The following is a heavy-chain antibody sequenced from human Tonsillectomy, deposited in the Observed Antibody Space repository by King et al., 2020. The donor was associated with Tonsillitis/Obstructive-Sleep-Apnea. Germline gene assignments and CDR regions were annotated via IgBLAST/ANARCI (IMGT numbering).Heavy chain of an antibody. D-gene: IGHD4-17*01. CDR2: INPNSGGT. Sequence: HVQLVESGAEVKKPGASVKVSCKASGYTFTGYYMHWVRQAPGQGLEWMGRINPNSGGTNYAQKFQGRVTMTRDTSISTAYMELSRLGSDDTVVYYCAREDDYGDYFDYWGQGTLVTVSS. J-gene: IGHJ4*02. CDR1: GYTFTGYY. CDR3: AREDDYGDYFDY. V-gene: IGHV1-2*05.